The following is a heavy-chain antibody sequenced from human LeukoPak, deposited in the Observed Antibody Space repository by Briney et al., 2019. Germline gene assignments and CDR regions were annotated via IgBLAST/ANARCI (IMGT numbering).Heavy chain of an antibody. Sequence: GGSLRLSCAASGFTVSSNYMSWVRQAPGKGLEWVSVIYSGGSTYYADSVKGRFTISRDNSKNTLYRQMNSLRAEDTAVYYCARLGYGAHFDYWGQGTLVTVSS. V-gene: IGHV3-53*01. D-gene: IGHD4-17*01. CDR1: GFTVSSNY. CDR2: IYSGGST. J-gene: IGHJ4*02. CDR3: ARLGYGAHFDY.